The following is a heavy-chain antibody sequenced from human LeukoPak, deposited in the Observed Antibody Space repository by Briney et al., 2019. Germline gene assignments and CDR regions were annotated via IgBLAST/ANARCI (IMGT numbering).Heavy chain of an antibody. D-gene: IGHD2-15*01. J-gene: IGHJ5*02. CDR2: IRSSSTYI. V-gene: IGHV3-21*01. CDR3: ARGADGVSSNSRGWFDP. Sequence: GGTLRLSCAASGFTFSSYGMSWVRKAPGKGLKWVSSIRSSSTYIYYAVSGRGRFTISRDNAKNSLDLQMNSLRAEDTAVYSCARGADGVSSNSRGWFDPWGQVTLVTVSS. CDR1: GFTFSSYG.